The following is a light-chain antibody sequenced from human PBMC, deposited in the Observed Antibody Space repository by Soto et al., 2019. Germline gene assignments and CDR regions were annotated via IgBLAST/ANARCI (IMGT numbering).Light chain of an antibody. J-gene: IGKJ1*01. CDR1: QGVSNW. Sequence: DIQMTQSPSSVSASVGDRVTITCRASQGVSNWLAWYQQKPGKAPKLLIYAASTLRSGVPSRFRGSGSGTDFTFTISSLQPEDFATYYCQKYNKDSPATFGPGTKVEIK. CDR3: QKYNKDSPAT. V-gene: IGKV1-12*01. CDR2: AAS.